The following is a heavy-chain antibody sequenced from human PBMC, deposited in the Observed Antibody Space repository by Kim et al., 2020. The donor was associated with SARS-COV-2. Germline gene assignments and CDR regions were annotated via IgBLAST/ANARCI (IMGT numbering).Heavy chain of an antibody. D-gene: IGHD2-2*01. Sequence: ASVKVSCKASGYTFTSYDINWVRHATGQGLEWMGWMNPNSGNTGYAQKFQGRVTMTRNTSISTAYMELSSLRSEDTAVYYCAREKCSSTSCYDYDPWGQGTLVTVSS. J-gene: IGHJ5*02. CDR1: GYTFTSYD. V-gene: IGHV1-8*01. CDR2: MNPNSGNT. CDR3: AREKCSSTSCYDYDP.